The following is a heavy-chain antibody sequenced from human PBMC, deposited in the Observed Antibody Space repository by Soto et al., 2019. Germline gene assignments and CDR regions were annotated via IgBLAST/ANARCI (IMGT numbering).Heavy chain of an antibody. CDR2: ISYDGSNK. V-gene: IGHV3-30-3*01. CDR3: ARDGSRYCSGGSCQIVYYYGMDV. CDR1: GFTFSSYA. D-gene: IGHD2-15*01. J-gene: IGHJ6*02. Sequence: GGSLRLSCAASGFTFSSYAMHWVRQAPGKGLEWVAVISYDGSNKYYADSVKGRFTISRDNSKNTLYLQMNSLRAEDTAVYYCARDGSRYCSGGSCQIVYYYGMDVWGQGTTVTVSS.